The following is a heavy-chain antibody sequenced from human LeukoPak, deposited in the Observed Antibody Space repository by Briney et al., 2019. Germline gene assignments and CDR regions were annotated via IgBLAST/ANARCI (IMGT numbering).Heavy chain of an antibody. Sequence: GRSLRHSCAASGFTFSSYTMHWVRQAPGKGLQWVAVTSYDGTNKHYAGSVKGRFAISRDNSKDTLYLQMNTLRAEDTAVYFCAIVKAINWNDVRAFDIWGQGTMVTVSS. CDR3: AIVKAINWNDVRAFDI. D-gene: IGHD1-1*01. V-gene: IGHV3-30*09. J-gene: IGHJ3*02. CDR1: GFTFSSYT. CDR2: TSYDGTNK.